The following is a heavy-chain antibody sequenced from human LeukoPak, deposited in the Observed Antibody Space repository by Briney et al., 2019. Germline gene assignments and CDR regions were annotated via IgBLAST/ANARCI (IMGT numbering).Heavy chain of an antibody. D-gene: IGHD3-10*01. Sequence: GGSLRLSCAASGFTFSSYAMHWVRQAPGKGLEWVAVISYDGSNKYYADSVKGRFTISRDNSKNTLYLQMNSLRAEDTAVYYCAKDMRGYYGSGSSNWGQGTLVTVSS. CDR3: AKDMRGYYGSGSSN. CDR1: GFTFSSYA. J-gene: IGHJ4*02. CDR2: ISYDGSNK. V-gene: IGHV3-30*07.